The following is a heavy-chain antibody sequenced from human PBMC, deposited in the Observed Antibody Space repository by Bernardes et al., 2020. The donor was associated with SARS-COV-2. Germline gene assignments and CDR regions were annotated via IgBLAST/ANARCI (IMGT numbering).Heavy chain of an antibody. D-gene: IGHD3-22*01. CDR2: IYSGGIT. J-gene: IGHJ2*01. V-gene: IGHV4-39*01. CDR3: ASTPVTMILVVITYYYFDL. Sequence: SETLSLTCTVSGDSVSSSSYFWGWLRQPPGKGLEWFGRIYSGGITYYNPSLKSRATISVDTSKTQFSLQLTSVTAADTAMYYCASTPVTMILVVITYYYFDLWGRGTLVTVSS. CDR1: GDSVSSSSYF.